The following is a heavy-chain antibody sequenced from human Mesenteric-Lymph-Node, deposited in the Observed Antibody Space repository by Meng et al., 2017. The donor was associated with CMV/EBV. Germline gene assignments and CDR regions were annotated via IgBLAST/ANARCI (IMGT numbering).Heavy chain of an antibody. D-gene: IGHD1-7*01. CDR3: AKDRVVTGTTGP. CDR2: IRPDKTDE. V-gene: IGHV3-30*02. J-gene: IGHJ5*02. CDR1: GVTLSAYG. Sequence: GESLKISCATSGVTLSAYGVHWVRQAPGRGLEWVSFIRPDKTDERYGDSVKGRFTISRDNSKNTLYLQMNSLRAEDTAVYYCAKDRVVTGTTGPWGQGTLVTVSS.